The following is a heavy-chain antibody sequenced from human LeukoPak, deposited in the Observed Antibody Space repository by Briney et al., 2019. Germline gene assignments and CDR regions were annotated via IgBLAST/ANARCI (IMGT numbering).Heavy chain of an antibody. V-gene: IGHV4-39*01. Sequence: SETLSHTCTVSGGSISRSSYYWSWIRQPPGKGLEWIGSIHYSGSTYYNPSLKSRVTIYIDNNQYSLELTSVTAADTAVYYCASLLMTTVTVEWGQGSLVTVSS. CDR1: GGSISRSSYY. J-gene: IGHJ4*02. CDR2: IHYSGST. D-gene: IGHD4-11*01. CDR3: ASLLMTTVTVE.